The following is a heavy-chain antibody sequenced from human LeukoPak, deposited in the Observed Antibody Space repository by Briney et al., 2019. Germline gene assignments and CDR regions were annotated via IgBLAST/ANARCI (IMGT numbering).Heavy chain of an antibody. V-gene: IGHV4-34*01. Sequence: SETLSLTCAVYGGSFSAYYWSWIRQPPGKRLEWIGGINHSGSTNYNPSLKSRVTILLDTSKNQFSLNLSSVTAADTAVYYCARRPRGVIIKSWFDSWGQGTLVTVSS. CDR2: INHSGST. CDR1: GGSFSAYY. D-gene: IGHD3-10*01. CDR3: ARRPRGVIIKSWFDS. J-gene: IGHJ5*01.